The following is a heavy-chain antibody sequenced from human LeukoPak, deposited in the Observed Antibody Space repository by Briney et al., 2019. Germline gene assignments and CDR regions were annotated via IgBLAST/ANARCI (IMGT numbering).Heavy chain of an antibody. J-gene: IGHJ3*02. D-gene: IGHD2/OR15-2a*01. CDR3: ARDFSAAFDI. CDR2: IYGSGST. Sequence: SETLSLTCTVSGGSISSDFWIWVRQPPGKGLEWIGYIYGSGSTNYNPSLKSRVTISVDTSKNQFSLKLSSVTAADTAVYYCARDFSAAFDIWGQGTMVTVSS. CDR1: GGSISSDF. V-gene: IGHV4-59*01.